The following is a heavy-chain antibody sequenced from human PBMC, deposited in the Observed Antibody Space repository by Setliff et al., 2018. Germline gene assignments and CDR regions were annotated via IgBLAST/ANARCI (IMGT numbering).Heavy chain of an antibody. V-gene: IGHV4-61*09. Sequence: TLSLTCTVSDDSISSRRYYWGWFRQPAGKELEWIGQIYTSWSTNYNPSLKSRVTISLDTSKNQFSLSLTSVTAADTAVYYCARMSGFQYMDVWGKGTTVTVSS. CDR2: IYTSWST. D-gene: IGHD3-3*01. J-gene: IGHJ6*03. CDR3: ARMSGFQYMDV. CDR1: DDSISSRRYY.